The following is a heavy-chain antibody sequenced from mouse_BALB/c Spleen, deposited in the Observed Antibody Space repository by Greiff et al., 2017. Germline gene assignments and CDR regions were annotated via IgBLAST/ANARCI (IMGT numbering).Heavy chain of an antibody. CDR1: GFTFSSFG. J-gene: IGHJ4*01. CDR2: ISSGSSTI. CDR3: ASSYRDYAMDY. V-gene: IGHV5-17*02. Sequence: EVKLMESGGGLVQPGGSRKLSCAASGFTFSSFGMHWVRQAPEKGLEWVAYISSGSSTIYYADTVKGRFTISRDNPKNTLFLQMTSLRSEDTAMYYCASSYRDYAMDYWGQGTSVTVSS. D-gene: IGHD1-1*01.